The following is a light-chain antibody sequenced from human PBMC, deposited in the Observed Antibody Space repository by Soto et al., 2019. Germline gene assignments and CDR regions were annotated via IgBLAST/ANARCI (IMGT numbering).Light chain of an antibody. Sequence: QSALTQPASLSGSPGQSITISCTGTSSDIGAYDYVSWFQQHPGKAPKLMISEVNNRPSGVPDRFSGSKSGNTTSLSVSGLLAEDEADYFCSSYAGSDNVLFGGGTKLTVL. CDR1: SSDIGAYDY. V-gene: IGLV2-8*01. J-gene: IGLJ2*01. CDR2: EVN. CDR3: SSYAGSDNVL.